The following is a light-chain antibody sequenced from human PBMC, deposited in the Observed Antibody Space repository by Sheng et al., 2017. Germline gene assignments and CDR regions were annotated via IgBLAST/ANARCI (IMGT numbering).Light chain of an antibody. Sequence: QLALTQPASVSGSPGQSITISCTGTSSDVGTFDLVSWYQQHPGKAPKLMIYQVTKRPSGVSNRFSGSKSGNTASLTISGLQAEDEANYYCSSYAGSTIFWMFGGGTKVTVL. J-gene: IGLJ3*02. V-gene: IGLV2-23*02. CDR3: SSYAGSTIFWM. CDR2: QVT. CDR1: SSDVGTFDL.